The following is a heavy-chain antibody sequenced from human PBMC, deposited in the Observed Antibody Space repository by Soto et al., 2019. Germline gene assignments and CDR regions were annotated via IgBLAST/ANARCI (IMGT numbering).Heavy chain of an antibody. CDR2: IYWDDDK. CDR1: GFSLSTSGVG. V-gene: IGHV2-5*02. Sequence: GSGPTLVNPTQTLTLTCTFSGFSLSTSGVGVGLISQPPVKAMEWLALIYWDDDKRYSPSLKSRLTITKDTSKNQVVLTMTNMDPVDTATYYCAHRQTYCGGDCYSGFDYWGQGTLVTVSS. CDR3: AHRQTYCGGDCYSGFDY. J-gene: IGHJ4*02. D-gene: IGHD2-21*02.